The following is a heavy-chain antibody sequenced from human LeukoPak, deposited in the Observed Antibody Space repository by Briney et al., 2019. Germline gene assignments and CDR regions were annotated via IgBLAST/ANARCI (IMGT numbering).Heavy chain of an antibody. CDR3: ARHFTLRNQYYYMDV. Sequence: SVKVSCKASGGTFSSYAISWVRQAPGQGLEWMGGIIPIFGTANYAQKFQGRVTITTDESTSTAYMELSSLRSEDTAVYYCARHFTLRNQYYYMDVWGKGTTVTVSS. J-gene: IGHJ6*03. V-gene: IGHV1-69*05. CDR2: IIPIFGTA. CDR1: GGTFSSYA. D-gene: IGHD3-16*01.